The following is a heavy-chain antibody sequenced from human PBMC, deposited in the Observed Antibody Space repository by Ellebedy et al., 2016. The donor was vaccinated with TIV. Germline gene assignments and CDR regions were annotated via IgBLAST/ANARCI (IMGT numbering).Heavy chain of an antibody. CDR3: ARGDNYYYDSSGYYYSY. CDR1: GYTFTSYF. Sequence: ASVKVPCKASGYTFTSYFLYWVRQAPGQGLEWMGIINPTSGSSNYAQKFQGRVTMTRDTSTSTVYMDLSSLRSEDTAVYYCARGDNYYYDSSGYYYSYWGQGTLVTVSS. D-gene: IGHD3-22*01. V-gene: IGHV1-46*01. CDR2: INPTSGSS. J-gene: IGHJ4*02.